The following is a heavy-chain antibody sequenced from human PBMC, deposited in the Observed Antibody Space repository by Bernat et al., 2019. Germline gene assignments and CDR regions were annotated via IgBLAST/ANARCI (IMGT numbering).Heavy chain of an antibody. CDR1: GGSFSDYY. CDR3: ARVALPAEIGYHYYYYMDV. J-gene: IGHJ6*03. CDR2: INHTGHT. V-gene: IGHV4-34*01. D-gene: IGHD2-2*01. Sequence: QVQLQQWGAGLLKPPETLSLTCAVYGGSFSDYYWSWVRPPPGKGLEWIGEINHTGHTNYNPSLKSRVTISVDTSKSQFSLNLRSVTDADTAVYYCARVALPAEIGYHYYYYMDVWGTGTTVTVSS.